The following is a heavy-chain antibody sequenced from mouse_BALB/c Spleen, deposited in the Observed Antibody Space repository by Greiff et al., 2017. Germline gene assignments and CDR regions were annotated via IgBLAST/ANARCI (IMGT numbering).Heavy chain of an antibody. V-gene: IGHV1-69*02. J-gene: IGHJ4*01. CDR2: IDPSDSYT. CDR1: GYTFTSYW. CDR3: ARLAGDYAMDY. Sequence: VQLQQPGAELVKPGASVKLSCKASGYTFTSYWMHWVKPRPGQGLEWIGEIDPSDSYTNYNQKFKGKDTLTVDKSSSTAYMQLSSLTSEDSAVYYCARLAGDYAMDYWGQGTSVTVSS.